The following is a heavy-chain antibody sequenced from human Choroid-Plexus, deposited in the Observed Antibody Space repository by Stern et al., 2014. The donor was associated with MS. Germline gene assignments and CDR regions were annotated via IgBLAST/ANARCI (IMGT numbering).Heavy chain of an antibody. CDR2: FNRNTGGT. CDR1: GYIFTGYY. D-gene: IGHD3-3*01. Sequence: VQLVESGAEVKKPGASVKGSCKTSGYIFTGYYIHWVRQAPGQGLEVMAWFNRNTGGTNEAQKFQGRVTMSRDTSISTAYVELSSLTSDDTAVYYCARDQRGITIFGVVTDYYYLGMDVWGQGTTVTVSS. J-gene: IGHJ6*02. V-gene: IGHV1-2*02. CDR3: ARDQRGITIFGVVTDYYYLGMDV.